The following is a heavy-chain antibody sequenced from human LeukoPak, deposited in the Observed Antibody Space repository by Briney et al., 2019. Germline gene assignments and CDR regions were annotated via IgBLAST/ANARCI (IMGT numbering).Heavy chain of an antibody. CDR2: IYTSGST. Sequence: SETLSLTCTVSGGSISSYYWSWIRQPAGKGLEWIGRIYTSGSTNYNPSLKSRVTMSVDTSKNQFSLKLSSVTAADTAVYCCARELAVAGYYYYYMDVWGKGTTVTVSS. J-gene: IGHJ6*03. CDR3: ARELAVAGYYYYYMDV. D-gene: IGHD6-19*01. CDR1: GGSISSYY. V-gene: IGHV4-4*07.